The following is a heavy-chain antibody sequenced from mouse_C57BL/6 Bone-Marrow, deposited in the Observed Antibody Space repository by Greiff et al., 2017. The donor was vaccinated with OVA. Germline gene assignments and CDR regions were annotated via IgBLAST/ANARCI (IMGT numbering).Heavy chain of an antibody. CDR3: ATYYSNYGGFDY. Sequence: QVQLQQPGAELVKPGASVKLSCKASGYTFTSYWMHWVKQRPGQGLEWIGMIHPNSGSTNYNEKFKSKATLTVDKSSSTAYMQLSSLTSEDSAVYYCATYYSNYGGFDYWGQGTTLTVSS. V-gene: IGHV1-64*01. D-gene: IGHD2-5*01. J-gene: IGHJ2*01. CDR1: GYTFTSYW. CDR2: IHPNSGST.